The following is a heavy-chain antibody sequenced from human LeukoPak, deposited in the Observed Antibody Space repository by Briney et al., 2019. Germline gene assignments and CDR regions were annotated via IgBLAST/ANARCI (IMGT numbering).Heavy chain of an antibody. D-gene: IGHD1-7*01. CDR1: GFTFTSYA. J-gene: IGHJ6*03. Sequence: GGSLRLSCAVSGFTFTSYAMSWVRQAPGKGLEWVSSISAIDGSTYYPNSVKGRFTTSRDTSKNTLYLQMNSLRAEDTAVYYCAKNSQTGSTWYYHMDVWGKGTTVTVSS. V-gene: IGHV3-23*01. CDR2: ISAIDGST. CDR3: AKNSQTGSTWYYHMDV.